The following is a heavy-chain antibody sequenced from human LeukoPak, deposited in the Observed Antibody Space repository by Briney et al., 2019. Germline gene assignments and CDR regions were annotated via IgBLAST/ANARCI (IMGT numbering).Heavy chain of an antibody. D-gene: IGHD3-16*01. J-gene: IGHJ4*02. V-gene: IGHV3-21*01. Sequence: NPGGSLRLSCAASGFTFSSYSMNWVRQAPGKGLEWVSSISSSSSYTYYADSVKGRFTISRDNAKNSLYLQMNSLRAEDTAVYYCATTTSSGGNWGQGTLVTVSS. CDR1: GFTFSSYS. CDR2: ISSSSSYT. CDR3: ATTTSSGGN.